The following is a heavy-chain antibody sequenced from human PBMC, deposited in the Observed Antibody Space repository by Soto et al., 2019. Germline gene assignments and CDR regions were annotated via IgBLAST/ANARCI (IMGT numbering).Heavy chain of an antibody. D-gene: IGHD6-6*01. CDR2: IIPIFGTA. V-gene: IGHV1-69*12. Sequence: QVQLVQSGAEVKKPGSSVKVSCKASGGTFSSYAISWVRQAPGQGLEWMGGIIPIFGTANYAQKFQGRVTITADESTSTAYVELSSLRSEDTAVYYCARANEARPQYYFDYWGQGTLVTVSS. J-gene: IGHJ4*02. CDR1: GGTFSSYA. CDR3: ARANEARPQYYFDY.